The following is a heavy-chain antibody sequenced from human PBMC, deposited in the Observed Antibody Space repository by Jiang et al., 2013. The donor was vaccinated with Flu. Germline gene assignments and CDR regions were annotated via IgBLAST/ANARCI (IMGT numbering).Heavy chain of an antibody. CDR1: GFTFDDYA. CDR2: ISWNSGSI. D-gene: IGHD5-12*01. CDR3: AKGEWGYDQVWFDY. J-gene: IGHJ4*02. V-gene: IGHV3-9*01. Sequence: VQLVESGGGLVQPGRSLRLSCAASGFTFDDYAMHWVRQAPGKGLEWVSGISWNSGSIGYADSVKGRFTISRDNAKNSLYLQMNSLRAEDTALYYCAKGEWGYDQVWFDYWGQGTLVTVSS.